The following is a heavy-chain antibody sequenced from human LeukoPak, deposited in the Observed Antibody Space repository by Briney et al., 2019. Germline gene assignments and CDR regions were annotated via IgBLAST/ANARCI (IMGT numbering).Heavy chain of an antibody. D-gene: IGHD4-17*01. CDR2: ISPNSGGT. J-gene: IGHJ4*02. Sequence: ASVKVSCKASGYTFTSYYIHWVRQAPGKGLEWMGWISPNSGGTKFAQKFQDWVTMTRDTSISTVYMELSRLKSDDTAVYYCARDLGYGDDGIDYWGQGTLVTVSS. V-gene: IGHV1-2*04. CDR1: GYTFTSYY. CDR3: ARDLGYGDDGIDY.